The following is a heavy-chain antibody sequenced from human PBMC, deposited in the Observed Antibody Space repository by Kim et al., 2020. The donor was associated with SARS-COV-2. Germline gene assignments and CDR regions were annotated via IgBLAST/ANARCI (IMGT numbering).Heavy chain of an antibody. CDR3: AGMTTVKYYFDY. CDR2: ISSSSSTI. V-gene: IGHV3-48*02. Sequence: GGSLRLFCAASGFTFSSYSMNWVRQAPGKGLEWVSYISSSSSTIYYADSVKGRFTISRDNAKNSLYLQMNSLRDEDTAVYYCAGMTTVKYYFDYWGQGTLVSVSS. CDR1: GFTFSSYS. J-gene: IGHJ4*02. D-gene: IGHD4-17*01.